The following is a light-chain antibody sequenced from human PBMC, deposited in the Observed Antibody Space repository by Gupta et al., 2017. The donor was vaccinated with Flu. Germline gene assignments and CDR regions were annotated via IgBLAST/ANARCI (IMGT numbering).Light chain of an antibody. CDR2: DAS. V-gene: IGKV3-11*01. CDR1: QSVSRY. CDR3: QQRSNRPPYT. Sequence: ATLSLSPGERATRSCRASQSVSRYLAWYQQKPGQAPRLLIYDASNRATGIPARFSGSGSGTDFTLTISSLEPEDFAVYYCQQRSNRPPYTFGQGTKLQIK. J-gene: IGKJ2*01.